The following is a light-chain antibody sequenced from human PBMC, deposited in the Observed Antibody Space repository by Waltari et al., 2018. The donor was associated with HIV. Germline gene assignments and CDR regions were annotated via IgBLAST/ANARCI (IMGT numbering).Light chain of an antibody. CDR3: QQSYSTPRT. Sequence: DIQMTQSPSSLSASVGDRVHITCRASQSISSYLNWYQQKPGKAPKLLIYAASSLQSGVPSRFSGSGSGTDFTLTISSLQPEDFATYYCQQSYSTPRTFGQGTKVEIK. J-gene: IGKJ1*01. CDR2: AAS. CDR1: QSISSY. V-gene: IGKV1-39*01.